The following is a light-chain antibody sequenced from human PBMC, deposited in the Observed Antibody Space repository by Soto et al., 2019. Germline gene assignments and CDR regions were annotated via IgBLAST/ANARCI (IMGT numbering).Light chain of an antibody. J-gene: IGKJ3*01. Sequence: IVLTQSPGTLSLSPGERATLSCRASQSVWGTYLAWYQHKPGQAPRLLIYGASNRASGIPDRFSGSGSGTDFTLTISRLEPEDFVVYYCQQYCGSPFYVGPGTKVDIK. CDR2: GAS. CDR3: QQYCGSPFY. CDR1: QSVWGTY. V-gene: IGKV3-20*01.